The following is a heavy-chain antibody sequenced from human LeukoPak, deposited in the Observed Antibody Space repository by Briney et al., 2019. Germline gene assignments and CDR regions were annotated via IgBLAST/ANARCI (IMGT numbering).Heavy chain of an antibody. V-gene: IGHV1-2*02. Sequence: ASVKVSCKASGYTFTSYAMNWVRQAPGQGLEWMGWINPNSGGTNYAQKFQGRVTMTRDTSISTAYMELSRLRSDDTAVYYCARLHNTVTWGQGTLVTVSS. CDR2: INPNSGGT. D-gene: IGHD4-17*01. J-gene: IGHJ5*02. CDR3: ARLHNTVT. CDR1: GYTFTSYA.